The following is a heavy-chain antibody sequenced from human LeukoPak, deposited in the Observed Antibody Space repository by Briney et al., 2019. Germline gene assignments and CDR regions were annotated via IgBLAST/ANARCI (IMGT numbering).Heavy chain of an antibody. CDR2: IYYSGST. V-gene: IGHV4-39*01. D-gene: IGHD3-3*01. CDR3: ARLYDWYFDL. J-gene: IGHJ2*01. Sequence: SETLSLTCAVSGGSISRSSYYWGWIRQPPGKGLEWIGTIYYSGSTYYNPSLKSRLTISVDTSKNQFSLKLSSVTAADTAVYYCARLYDWYFDLWGRGTLVTVSS. CDR1: GGSISRSSYY.